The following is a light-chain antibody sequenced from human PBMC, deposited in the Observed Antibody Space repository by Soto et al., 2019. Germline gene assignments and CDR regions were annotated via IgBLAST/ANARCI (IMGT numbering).Light chain of an antibody. V-gene: IGKV4-1*01. CDR3: QQYYSTPLT. CDR2: WAS. CDR1: QSVLYSSNNKNY. Sequence: DILMTQPPDSLAVSLGERATINCKSSQSVLYSSNNKNYLAWYQQKPGQPPKLLIYWASTRESGVPDRFSGSGSGTDFTLTISSLQDEDVAVYYCQQYYSTPLTFGGGTKVDIK. J-gene: IGKJ4*01.